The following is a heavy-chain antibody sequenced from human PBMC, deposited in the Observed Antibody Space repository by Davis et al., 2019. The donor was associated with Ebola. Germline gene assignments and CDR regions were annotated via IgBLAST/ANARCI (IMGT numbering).Heavy chain of an antibody. Sequence: SETLSLTCAVYGGSFSGYYWSWIRQPPVKGLEWIGEINHSGSTNYNPSLKSLVTISVDTSKNQFSLKLSSVTAADTAVYYCARVGYYDSSGPFDYWGQGTLVIVSS. CDR1: GGSFSGYY. J-gene: IGHJ4*02. CDR3: ARVGYYDSSGPFDY. D-gene: IGHD3-22*01. V-gene: IGHV4-34*01. CDR2: INHSGST.